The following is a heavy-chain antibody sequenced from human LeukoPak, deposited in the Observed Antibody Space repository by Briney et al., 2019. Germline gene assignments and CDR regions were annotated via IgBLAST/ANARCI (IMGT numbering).Heavy chain of an antibody. Sequence: GASVKVSCKASGYTFTSYDINWVRQATGQGLEWMGWMNPNSGNTGYAQKFQGRVTMTRDTSISTAYMELSRLRSDDTAVYYCARVRIAAAILYYYYMDVWGKGTTVTVSS. J-gene: IGHJ6*03. D-gene: IGHD6-13*01. CDR2: MNPNSGNT. V-gene: IGHV1-8*01. CDR1: GYTFTSYD. CDR3: ARVRIAAAILYYYYMDV.